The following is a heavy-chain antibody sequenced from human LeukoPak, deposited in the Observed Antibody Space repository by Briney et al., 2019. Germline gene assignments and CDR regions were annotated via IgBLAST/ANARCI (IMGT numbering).Heavy chain of an antibody. J-gene: IGHJ4*02. CDR3: AKDDYYGSGSYYNGDY. D-gene: IGHD3-10*01. V-gene: IGHV3-7*03. CDR2: IKQDGSEK. Sequence: GGSLRLSCAASGFTFSSYWMSWVRQAPGKGLEWVANIKQDGSEKYYVDSVKGRFTISRDNAKNSLYLQMNSLRAEDTAVYYCAKDDYYGSGSYYNGDYWGQGTLVTVSS. CDR1: GFTFSSYW.